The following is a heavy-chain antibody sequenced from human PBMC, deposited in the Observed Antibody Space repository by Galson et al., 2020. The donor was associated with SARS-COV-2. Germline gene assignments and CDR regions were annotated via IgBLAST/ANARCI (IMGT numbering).Heavy chain of an antibody. CDR1: GFTFSSYA. V-gene: IGHV3-23*01. CDR3: AKRRTPMIVPLGWFDP. CDR2: ISGSGGST. J-gene: IGHJ5*02. Sequence: AGSLRLSCAASGFTFSSYAMSWVRQAPGKGLEWVSAISGSGGSTYYADSVKGRFTISRDNSKNTLYLQMNSLRAEDTAVYYCAKRRTPMIVPLGWFDPWGQGTLVTVSS. D-gene: IGHD3-22*01.